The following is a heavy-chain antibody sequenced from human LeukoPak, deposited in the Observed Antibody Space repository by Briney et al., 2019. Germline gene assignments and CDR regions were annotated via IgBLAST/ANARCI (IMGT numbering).Heavy chain of an antibody. J-gene: IGHJ4*02. V-gene: IGHV1-8*01. Sequence: GASVKVSCKAPGYTFTSYDINWVRQATGQGLEWMGWMNPNSGNTGYAQKFQGRVTMTRNTSISTAYMELSSLRSEDTAVYYCARGSEYYYDSSADYWGQGTLVTVSS. D-gene: IGHD3-22*01. CDR1: GYTFTSYD. CDR2: MNPNSGNT. CDR3: ARGSEYYYDSSADY.